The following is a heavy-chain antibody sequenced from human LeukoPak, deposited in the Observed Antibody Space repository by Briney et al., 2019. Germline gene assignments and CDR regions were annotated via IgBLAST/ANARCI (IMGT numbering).Heavy chain of an antibody. CDR3: ARLLVYNSGGEAFDH. V-gene: IGHV4-39*01. CDR1: GDSISSSDHY. J-gene: IGHJ4*02. CDR2: VSQSGNT. D-gene: IGHD1-20*01. Sequence: SETLSLTCTLSGDSISSSDHYWVWIRQSPGKGLEWIGSVSQSGNTYYKSSLKSRVTVSIDTSKNEFSLILTSVTAADTAEYYCARLLVYNSGGEAFDHWGQGTLVTVSS.